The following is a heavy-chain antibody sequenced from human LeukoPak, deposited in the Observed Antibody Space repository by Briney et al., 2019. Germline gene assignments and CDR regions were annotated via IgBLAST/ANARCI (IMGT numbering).Heavy chain of an antibody. D-gene: IGHD3-22*01. J-gene: IGHJ5*02. V-gene: IGHV3-74*01. CDR2: INSDGINT. CDR1: GFTFTSYG. Sequence: GGSLRLSCAASGFTFTSYGMSWVRQAPGKGLVWVSRINSDGINTSYADSVKGRFTISRDNAKNTLNLQMNSLRAEDTAVYYCARDLGQYYDTSDNWFDPWGQGTLVTVSS. CDR3: ARDLGQYYDTSDNWFDP.